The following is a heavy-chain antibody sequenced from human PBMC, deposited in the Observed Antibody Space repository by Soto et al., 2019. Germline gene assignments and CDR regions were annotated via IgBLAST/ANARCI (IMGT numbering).Heavy chain of an antibody. D-gene: IGHD6-6*01. V-gene: IGHV3-23*01. CDR2: ISGSGGST. J-gene: IGHJ6*03. CDR1: GFTFSSYA. CDR3: AKKGISSSGLGYYYYYMDV. Sequence: GGSLRLSCAASGFTFSSYAMSWVRQAPGKGLEWVSAISGSGGSTYYADSMKGRFTISRDNSKNTLYLQMNSLRAEDTAVYYCAKKGISSSGLGYYYYYMDVWGKGTTVTVSS.